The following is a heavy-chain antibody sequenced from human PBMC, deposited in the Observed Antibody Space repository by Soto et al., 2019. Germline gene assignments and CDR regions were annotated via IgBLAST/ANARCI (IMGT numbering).Heavy chain of an antibody. CDR1: GGSISSGGYS. J-gene: IGHJ4*02. CDR2: IYHSGST. V-gene: IGHV4-30-2*01. CDR3: ARGKIYDFWSGYSYYFDY. D-gene: IGHD3-3*01. Sequence: PSETLSLTCAVSGGSISSGGYSWSWIRQPPGKGLEWIGYIYHSGSTYYNTSLKSRVTISVDRSKNQYSLKLSSVTAADTAFYYCARGKIYDFWSGYSYYFDYWGQGTLVTVSS.